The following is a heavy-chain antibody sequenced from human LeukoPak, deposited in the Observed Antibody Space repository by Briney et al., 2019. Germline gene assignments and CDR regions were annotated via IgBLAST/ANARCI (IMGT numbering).Heavy chain of an antibody. J-gene: IGHJ4*02. CDR3: ARSNQADDY. Sequence: PGGSLRLSCAASGFTFSTYWMHWVRQVAGKGLVWVSRINTGGSSTTYADSVKGRFTISRDNAKNTLYLQMNSLRAEDTAVYYCARSNQADDYWGQGTLVTVSS. CDR2: INTGGSST. D-gene: IGHD4-11*01. V-gene: IGHV3-74*01. CDR1: GFTFSTYW.